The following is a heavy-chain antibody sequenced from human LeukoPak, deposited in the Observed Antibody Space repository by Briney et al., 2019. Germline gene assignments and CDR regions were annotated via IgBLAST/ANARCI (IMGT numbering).Heavy chain of an antibody. CDR2: ISYDGSNK. CDR1: GFTFSSYG. J-gene: IGHJ4*02. D-gene: IGHD6-19*01. V-gene: IGHV3-30*18. Sequence: GGSLRLSCAASGFTFSSYGMHWVRKAPGKGLEWVAVISYDGSNKYDADSVKGRFTISRDNSKNTLYLQMNSLRDEDTAVYYCAKDFTSGWTADLFDYWGQGTLVTVSS. CDR3: AKDFTSGWTADLFDY.